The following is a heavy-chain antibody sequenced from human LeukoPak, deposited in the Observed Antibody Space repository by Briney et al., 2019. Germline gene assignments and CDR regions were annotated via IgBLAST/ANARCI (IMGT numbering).Heavy chain of an antibody. CDR1: GYTFTGYY. D-gene: IGHD6-13*01. Sequence: ASVKVSCKASGYTFTGYYMHWVRQAPGQGLEWMGWINPNSGGTNYAQKFQGRVTMTTDTSTSTAYMELRSLRSDDTAVYYCARLQQLAHTAEDYWGQGTLVTVSS. V-gene: IGHV1-2*02. J-gene: IGHJ4*02. CDR3: ARLQQLAHTAEDY. CDR2: INPNSGGT.